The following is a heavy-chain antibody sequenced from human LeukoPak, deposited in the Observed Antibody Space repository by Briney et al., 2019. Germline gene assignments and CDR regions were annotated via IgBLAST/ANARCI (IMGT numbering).Heavy chain of an antibody. CDR2: IIPIFGTA. CDR1: GGTFSSYA. CDR3: ASTIPQHDAFDI. Sequence: SVKVSCKASGGTFSSYAISWVRQAPGQGLEWMGRIIPIFGTANYAQKFQGRVTITTDESTSTAYMELSSLRSEDTAVYYCASTIPQHDAFDIWGQGTMVTVAS. J-gene: IGHJ3*02. V-gene: IGHV1-69*05. D-gene: IGHD5-24*01.